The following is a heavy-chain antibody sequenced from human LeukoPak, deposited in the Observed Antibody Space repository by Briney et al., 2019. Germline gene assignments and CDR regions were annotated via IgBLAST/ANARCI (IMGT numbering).Heavy chain of an antibody. D-gene: IGHD1-1*01. CDR3: AKDQKRYNWNDGWYFDL. CDR1: GFTFSSYG. J-gene: IGHJ2*01. Sequence: PGGSLRLSCAASGFTFSSYGMHWVRQAPGKGLEWVAFIRYDGSNKYYADSVKGRFTISRDNSKNTLYLQMNSLRAEDTAVYYCAKDQKRYNWNDGWYFDLWGRGTLVTVSS. V-gene: IGHV3-30*02. CDR2: IRYDGSNK.